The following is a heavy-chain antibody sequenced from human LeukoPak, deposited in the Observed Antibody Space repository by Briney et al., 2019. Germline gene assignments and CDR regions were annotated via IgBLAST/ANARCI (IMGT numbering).Heavy chain of an antibody. CDR1: GFTFSSNA. CDR2: ISGSGGST. D-gene: IGHD4-17*01. V-gene: IGHV3-23*01. Sequence: GGSLRLSCAACGFTFSSNAMRCVRQAPGKGLEWVSAISGSGGSTYYADSVKGRFTISRDNSKKTMYLQMNSLRAEDTAVYYFANTMTTVFLDAFYIWGQGTMVTVSS. CDR3: ANTMTTVFLDAFYI. J-gene: IGHJ3*02.